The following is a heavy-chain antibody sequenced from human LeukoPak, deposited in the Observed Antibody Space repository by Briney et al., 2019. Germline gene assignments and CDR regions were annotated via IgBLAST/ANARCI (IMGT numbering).Heavy chain of an antibody. CDR1: GGSISSGAYS. CDR2: IYHSGST. D-gene: IGHD3-9*01. J-gene: IGHJ4*02. V-gene: IGHV4-30-2*01. Sequence: SQTLSLTCAVSGGSISSGAYSWSWIRQPPGKGLDWIGYIYHSGSTYYNPSLKGRVTISVDRSKNQFSLRLSSVTAADTAVYYCARGADSNYDILTGYSRIYFDYWGQGTLVTVSS. CDR3: ARGADSNYDILTGYSRIYFDY.